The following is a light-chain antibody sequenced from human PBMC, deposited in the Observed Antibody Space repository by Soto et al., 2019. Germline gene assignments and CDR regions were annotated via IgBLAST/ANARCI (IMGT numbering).Light chain of an antibody. V-gene: IGKV4-1*01. CDR3: QQYYNTPSFT. J-gene: IGKJ3*01. CDR1: QSVLYNSNNKNY. CDR2: WAS. Sequence: DIVMTQSPDSLAVSLGERATINCKSSQSVLYNSNNKNYLAWYQQKPGQPPKLLIYWASTRESGVPDRFSGSGSGTDFTLTINSLQTEDVAVYYCQQYYNTPSFTFGPGTKVDI.